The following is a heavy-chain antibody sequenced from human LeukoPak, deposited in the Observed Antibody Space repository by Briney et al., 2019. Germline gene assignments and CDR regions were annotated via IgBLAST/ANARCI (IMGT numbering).Heavy chain of an antibody. V-gene: IGHV4-59*01. CDR1: GGSISSYY. J-gene: IGHJ3*02. CDR2: IYYSGST. D-gene: IGHD6-6*01. CDR3: AGLAARGVTNAFDI. Sequence: SETLSLTCTVSGGSISSYYWSSVRQPPGKGLEWIWYIYYSGSTNYNPSLKSRVTISVDTSKNQFSLKLSSVTAADTDVYYCAGLAARGVTNAFDIWGQGTMVTVSS.